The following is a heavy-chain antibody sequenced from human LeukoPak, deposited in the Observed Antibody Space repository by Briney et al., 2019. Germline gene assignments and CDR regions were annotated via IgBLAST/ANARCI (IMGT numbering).Heavy chain of an antibody. CDR2: ISAYNGNT. CDR3: ARDDLPYSSGWRWFDP. V-gene: IGHV1-18*01. Sequence: EASVKVSCKAAGYTFTSYGISWARQAPGQGLEWMGWISAYNGNTNYAQKLQGRVTMTTDTSTSTAYMELRSLRSDDTAVYYCARDDLPYSSGWRWFDPWGQGTLVTVSS. CDR1: GYTFTSYG. D-gene: IGHD6-19*01. J-gene: IGHJ5*02.